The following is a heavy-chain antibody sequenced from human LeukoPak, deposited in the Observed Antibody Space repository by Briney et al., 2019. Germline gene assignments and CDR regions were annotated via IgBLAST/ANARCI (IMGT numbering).Heavy chain of an antibody. Sequence: GASVKVSCKASGGTFSSYAISWVRQAPGQGLEWMGGIIPIFGTANYAQKFQGRVTITADESTSTAYMELSSLRSEDTAVYYCARDPYCSGGSCYYGPHNYYYYYGMDVWGQGATVTVSS. J-gene: IGHJ6*02. V-gene: IGHV1-69*13. D-gene: IGHD2-15*01. CDR3: ARDPYCSGGSCYYGPHNYYYYYGMDV. CDR2: IIPIFGTA. CDR1: GGTFSSYA.